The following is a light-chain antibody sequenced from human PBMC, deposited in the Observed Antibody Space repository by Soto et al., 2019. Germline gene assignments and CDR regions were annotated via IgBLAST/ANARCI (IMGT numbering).Light chain of an antibody. CDR2: DVS. J-gene: IGLJ1*01. Sequence: QSLLTQPSSVSGSPGQSITISCPGTSSDVGGYNYVSWYQQHPGKAPKLMIYDVSNRPSGVSNRFSGSKSGNTASLTISGLQAEDEADYCCTSYTTSSTYVFGTGTKVTVL. V-gene: IGLV2-14*01. CDR3: TSYTTSSTYV. CDR1: SSDVGGYNY.